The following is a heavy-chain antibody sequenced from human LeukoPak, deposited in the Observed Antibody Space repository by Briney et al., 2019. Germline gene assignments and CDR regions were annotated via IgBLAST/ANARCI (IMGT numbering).Heavy chain of an antibody. D-gene: IGHD3-10*01. J-gene: IGHJ4*02. CDR1: GYTFTSYG. Sequence: ASVKVSCKASGYTFTSYGISWVRQAPGQGLEWMGWISAYNGNTNYAQKLQGRVTMTTDTSTSTAYMELRSLRSDDTAVYYCARDPFVVRGVMSFDYWGQGTLVTVSS. V-gene: IGHV1-18*01. CDR3: ARDPFVVRGVMSFDY. CDR2: ISAYNGNT.